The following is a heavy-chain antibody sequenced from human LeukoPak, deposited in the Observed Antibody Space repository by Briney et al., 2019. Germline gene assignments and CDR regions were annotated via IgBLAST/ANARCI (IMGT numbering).Heavy chain of an antibody. CDR3: ARVGKGIAAAGTS. D-gene: IGHD6-13*01. CDR1: GGSISSYY. V-gene: IGHV4-59*01. J-gene: IGHJ4*02. Sequence: PSETLSLTXTVSGGSISSYYWSWIRQPPGKGLERIGYIYYSGSTNYNPSLKSRVTISVDTSKNQFSLKLSSVTAADTAVYYCARVGKGIAAAGTSWGQGTLVTVSS. CDR2: IYYSGST.